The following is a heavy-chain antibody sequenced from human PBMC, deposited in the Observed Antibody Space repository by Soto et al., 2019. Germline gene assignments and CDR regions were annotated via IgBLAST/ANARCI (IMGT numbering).Heavy chain of an antibody. Sequence: GVTLRLSCAASGFPFGNYCMHWVRQAPGQGLVWVSRISDYGRINYADSVKDRFIISRDDAKSELYLQLNDLRAEETAIYYGARGDLAHFYIWGQGSLVTLAS. CDR1: GFPFGNYC. CDR3: ARGDLAHFYI. J-gene: IGHJ4*02. CDR2: ISDYGRI. V-gene: IGHV3-74*01.